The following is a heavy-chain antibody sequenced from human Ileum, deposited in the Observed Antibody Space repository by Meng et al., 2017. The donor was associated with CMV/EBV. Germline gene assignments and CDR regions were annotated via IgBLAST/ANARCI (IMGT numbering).Heavy chain of an antibody. CDR3: ARRVGSGKYYFDY. CDR1: GVSLTDYY. CDR2: INYSEST. Sequence: CAVSGVSLTDYYCSWIRQPPGKGQEWIGEINYSESTNYNPSLKSRVTISVDMSKNQCSLKLRSATAADSGVYYCARRVGSGKYYFDYWSQGTLVTVSS. D-gene: IGHD3-10*01. V-gene: IGHV4-34*01. J-gene: IGHJ4*02.